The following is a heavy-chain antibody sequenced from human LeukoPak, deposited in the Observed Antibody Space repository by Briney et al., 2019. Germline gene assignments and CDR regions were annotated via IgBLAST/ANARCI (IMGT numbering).Heavy chain of an antibody. V-gene: IGHV5-51*01. CDR1: GYSFTSYW. D-gene: IGHD5-18*01. J-gene: IGHJ4*02. Sequence: PGESLKISCKGSGYSFTSYWIGWVRQMPGKGLEWMGIIYPGDSDTRYSPSFQGQVTISADKSISTAYLQWSSLKASDTAMYYCARHPPVDTAMVPLSGFFAYWGQGPWVPVPS. CDR3: ARHPPVDTAMVPLSGFFAY. CDR2: IYPGDSDT.